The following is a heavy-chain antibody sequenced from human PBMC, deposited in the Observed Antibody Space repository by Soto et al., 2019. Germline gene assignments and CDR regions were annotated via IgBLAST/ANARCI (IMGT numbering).Heavy chain of an antibody. CDR3: AREGVGSYYYDSSGMAYFDY. J-gene: IGHJ4*02. CDR1: GYTFTSYG. D-gene: IGHD3-22*01. V-gene: IGHV1-18*01. CDR2: ISAYNGNT. Sequence: QVQLVQSGAEVKKPGASVKVSCKASGYTFTSYGISWVRQAPGQGLEWMGRISAYNGNTNYAQKLQGRVTMTTDTSTSTAYMELRSLRSDDTAVYYCAREGVGSYYYDSSGMAYFDYWGQGTLVTVSS.